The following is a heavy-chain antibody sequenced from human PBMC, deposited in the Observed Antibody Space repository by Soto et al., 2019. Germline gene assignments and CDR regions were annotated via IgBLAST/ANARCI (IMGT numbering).Heavy chain of an antibody. V-gene: IGHV1-18*01. D-gene: IGHD1-26*01. CDR1: GYTFTIYG. CDR2: ISAYNGNT. Sequence: ASVKVSCKASGYTFTIYGIIWVRQAPGQGLEWMGWISAYNGNTNYAQKLQGRVTMTTDTSTSTAYMELRGLRSDDTAVYYCARGAEGGSYSYYGMDVWGQGTTVTVSS. CDR3: ARGAEGGSYSYYGMDV. J-gene: IGHJ6*02.